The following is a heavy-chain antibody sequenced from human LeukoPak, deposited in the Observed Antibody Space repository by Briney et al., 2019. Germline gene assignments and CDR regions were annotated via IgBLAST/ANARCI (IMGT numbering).Heavy chain of an antibody. CDR1: GGSISSSSYY. V-gene: IGHV4-39*07. CDR2: IYYSGST. D-gene: IGHD5-12*01. Sequence: SETLSLTCTVSGGSISSSSYYWGWIRQPPGKGLEWIGSIYYSGSTYYNPSLKSRVTISVDTSKNQFSLKLSSVTAADTAVYYCARGRSIVATTSWGQGTLVTVSS. J-gene: IGHJ4*02. CDR3: ARGRSIVATTS.